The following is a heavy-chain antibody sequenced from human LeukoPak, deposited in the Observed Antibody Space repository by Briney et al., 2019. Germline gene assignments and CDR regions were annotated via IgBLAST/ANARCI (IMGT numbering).Heavy chain of an antibody. CDR3: AREVVPAAFAMDV. J-gene: IGHJ6*02. V-gene: IGHV4-31*03. CDR1: GVSISSGGYY. Sequence: SETLSLTCTVSGVSISSGGYYWYWIRQHPGKGLEWIGYIYYSGSTYYNPSLKSRLTISVDTSKNQFSLKLSSVTAADTAVYYCAREVVPAAFAMDVWGQGTTVTVSS. D-gene: IGHD2-2*01. CDR2: IYYSGST.